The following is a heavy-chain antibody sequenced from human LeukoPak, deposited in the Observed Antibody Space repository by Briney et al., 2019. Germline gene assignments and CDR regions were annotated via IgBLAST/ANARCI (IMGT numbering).Heavy chain of an antibody. J-gene: IGHJ4*02. CDR1: GFTFSNAW. V-gene: IGHV3-15*01. Sequence: PGGSLRLSCAASGFTFSNAWMSWVRQAPGKGLEWVGRIKSKIDGGTTDYAAPVKGRFTISRDDSKNTLYLQMNSLKIEDTAVYYCTTVLGSGYYYGSGTYYFDYWGQGTLVTVSS. CDR2: IKSKIDGGTT. D-gene: IGHD3-10*01. CDR3: TTVLGSGYYYGSGTYYFDY.